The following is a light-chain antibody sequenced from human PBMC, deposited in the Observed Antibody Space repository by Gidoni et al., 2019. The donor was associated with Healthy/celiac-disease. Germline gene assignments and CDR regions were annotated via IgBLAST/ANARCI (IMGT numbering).Light chain of an antibody. Sequence: EIVMTQSPATLSVSPGERATLSCRARQSFSSNLAWYQQKPGQAPRLLIYGASTRATGIPARFSGSGSGTEFTLTISSLQSEDFAVYFCQQYNNWPSFAFGPGTKVDIK. J-gene: IGKJ3*01. CDR1: QSFSSN. CDR3: QQYNNWPSFA. V-gene: IGKV3-15*01. CDR2: GAS.